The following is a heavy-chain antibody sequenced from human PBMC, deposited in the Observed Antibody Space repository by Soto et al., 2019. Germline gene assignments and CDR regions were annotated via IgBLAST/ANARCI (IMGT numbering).Heavy chain of an antibody. D-gene: IGHD3-10*01. V-gene: IGHV3-11*01. Sequence: QVQLVESGGGLVKPGGSLRLSCAASGFNFSDYYMSWIRQAPGKGLEWVSYISSSGSTIYYADSVKGRFTISRDNAKNSLYLQMNSLRAEDTAVYYCARTMVRGVMTLQHYYYMDVRGKGTTVTVSS. CDR1: GFNFSDYY. CDR3: ARTMVRGVMTLQHYYYMDV. J-gene: IGHJ6*03. CDR2: ISSSGSTI.